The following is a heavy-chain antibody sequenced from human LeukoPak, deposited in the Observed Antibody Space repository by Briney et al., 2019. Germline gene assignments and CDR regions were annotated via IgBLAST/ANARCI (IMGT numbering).Heavy chain of an antibody. CDR2: VIPLVDVT. D-gene: IGHD2-8*02. Sequence: GSSVKVSCKASGASYGRYGIRWLPRAPGQGLEWMGRVIPLVDVTNYAQRLQGKVTITADRFTSTAYLELTSLTSDDTAVYYCARDMAPPGVLVASDYGMDVWGGGTTVIVSS. CDR3: ARDMAPPGVLVASDYGMDV. V-gene: IGHV1-69*04. CDR1: GASYGRYG. J-gene: IGHJ6*01.